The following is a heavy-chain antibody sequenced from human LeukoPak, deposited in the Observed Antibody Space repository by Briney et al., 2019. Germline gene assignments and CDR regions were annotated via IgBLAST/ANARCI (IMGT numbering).Heavy chain of an antibody. J-gene: IGHJ4*02. D-gene: IGHD3-3*01. Sequence: ASVKVSCKASGYTFTRYYMHWVRQAPGQGLEWMGIINPTGGTTTYAQKFQGRITMTRDTSTSTVYMELSSLRSEDTAVYYCARQYDFWSGYCGYWGQGTLVTVSS. CDR1: GYTFTRYY. CDR3: ARQYDFWSGYCGY. CDR2: INPTGGTT. V-gene: IGHV1-46*01.